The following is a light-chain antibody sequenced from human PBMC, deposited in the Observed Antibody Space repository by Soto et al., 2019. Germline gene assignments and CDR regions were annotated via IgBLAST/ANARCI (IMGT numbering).Light chain of an antibody. CDR2: DAS. V-gene: IGKV3-11*01. J-gene: IGKJ5*01. CDR3: QQRSTWPT. Sequence: DIVLTQSPGTLSLSPGERATLSCRASQSVSIHLAWYQQKPGQAPRLLIYDASVRATGTPARFSGSGSGTDFTLTISSLEPEDFALYYCQQRSTWPTFGQGTRLEIK. CDR1: QSVSIH.